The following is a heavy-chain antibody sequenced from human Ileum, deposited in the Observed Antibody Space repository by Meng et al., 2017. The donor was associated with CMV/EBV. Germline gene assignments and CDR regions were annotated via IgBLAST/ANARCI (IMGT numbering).Heavy chain of an antibody. Sequence: GESLKISCAASGFTFGTYSMNWVRQAPGKGLEWVSSISSSSSYIYYADSVKGRFTISRDNGKNSLYLQMNSLRPEDTAVYYCARDHLHSSSSGRFYQYGMDVWGQGTTVTVSS. J-gene: IGHJ6*02. D-gene: IGHD6-6*01. CDR1: GFTFGTYS. CDR2: ISSSSSYI. CDR3: ARDHLHSSSSGRFYQYGMDV. V-gene: IGHV3-21*01.